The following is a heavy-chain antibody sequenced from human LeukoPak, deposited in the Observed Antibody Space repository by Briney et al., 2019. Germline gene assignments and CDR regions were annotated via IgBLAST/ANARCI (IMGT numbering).Heavy chain of an antibody. D-gene: IGHD6-13*01. Sequence: PGGSLRLSCAASGFTFSSYGMHWVRQAPGKGLEWVAFIRYVGSNKYYADSVKGRFTISRDNSKNTLYLQMNSLRAEDTAVYYCAKEPLPYYSSSYFDYWGQGTLVTVSS. CDR3: AKEPLPYYSSSYFDY. CDR2: IRYVGSNK. J-gene: IGHJ4*02. V-gene: IGHV3-30*02. CDR1: GFTFSSYG.